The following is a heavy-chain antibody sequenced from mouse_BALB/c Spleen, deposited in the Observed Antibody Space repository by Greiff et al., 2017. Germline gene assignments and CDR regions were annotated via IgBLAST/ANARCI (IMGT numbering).Heavy chain of an antibody. CDR3: ASDDWDVWFAY. Sequence: LVESGPELKKPGETVKISCKASGYTFTNYGMNWVKQAPGKGLKWMGWINTYTGEPTYADDFKGRFAFSLETSASTAYLQINNLKNEDTATYFCASDDWDVWFAYWGQGTLVTVSA. J-gene: IGHJ3*01. V-gene: IGHV9-3-1*01. CDR2: INTYTGEP. CDR1: GYTFTNYG. D-gene: IGHD4-1*01.